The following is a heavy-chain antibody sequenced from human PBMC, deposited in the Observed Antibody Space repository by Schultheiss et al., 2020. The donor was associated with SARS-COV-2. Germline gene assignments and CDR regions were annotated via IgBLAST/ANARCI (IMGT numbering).Heavy chain of an antibody. V-gene: IGHV4-39*02. D-gene: IGHD3-10*01. Sequence: SETLSLTCTVSGGSISSSSYYWGWIRQPPGKGLEWIGSIYYSGTTHYNPSLKSRVTISVDTSKNQFSLKLNSVTAADTAVYYCAREPRTGGFGSGTGYMDVWGKGTTVTVSS. CDR2: IYYSGTT. CDR1: GGSISSSSYY. CDR3: AREPRTGGFGSGTGYMDV. J-gene: IGHJ6*03.